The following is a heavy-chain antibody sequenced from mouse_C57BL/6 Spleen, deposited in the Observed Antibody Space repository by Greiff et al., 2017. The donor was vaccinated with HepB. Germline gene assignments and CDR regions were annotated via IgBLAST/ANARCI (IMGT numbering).Heavy chain of an antibody. D-gene: IGHD2-1*01. V-gene: IGHV4-1*01. CDR1: GIDFSRYW. CDR3: ARQEGNPYLYAMDY. Sequence: AASGIDFSRYWMSWVRRAPGKGLEWIGEINPDSSTINYAPSLKDKFIISRDNAKNTLYLQMSKVRSEDTALYYCARQEGNPYLYAMDYWGQGTSVTVSS. J-gene: IGHJ4*01. CDR2: INPDSSTI.